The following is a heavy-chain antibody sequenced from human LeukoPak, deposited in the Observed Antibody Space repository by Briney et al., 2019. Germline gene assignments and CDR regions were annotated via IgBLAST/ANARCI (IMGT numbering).Heavy chain of an antibody. J-gene: IGHJ4*02. CDR1: GFTFSSYA. V-gene: IGHV3-23*01. CDR2: ISSGGDYT. CDR3: AKAAGSDWQPLDY. Sequence: VGSLRLPCAASGFTFSSYAVSWVRQAPGKGLEWVPSISSGGDYTYYADSVKGRFTISRDNSKNTLYLQMYSLGAEDTAVYYCAKAAGSDWQPLDYWGQGTLVTVSS. D-gene: IGHD2-21*02.